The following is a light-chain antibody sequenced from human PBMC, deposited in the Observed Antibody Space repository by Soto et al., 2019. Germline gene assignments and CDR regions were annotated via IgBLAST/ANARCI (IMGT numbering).Light chain of an antibody. V-gene: IGLV2-23*01. J-gene: IGLJ2*01. Sequence: QSALTQPASVSGSPGQSIIIPCTGTSSDVGSYNLVSWYQQHPGKAPKLIIYEGSKRPSGVSNRFSGSKSGNTASLTISGLQAEDEADYYCCSYAGSSTLIFGGGTKLTVL. CDR3: CSYAGSSTLI. CDR1: SSDVGSYNL. CDR2: EGS.